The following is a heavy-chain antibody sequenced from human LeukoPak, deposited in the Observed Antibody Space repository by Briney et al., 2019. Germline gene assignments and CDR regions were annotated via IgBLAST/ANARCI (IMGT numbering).Heavy chain of an antibody. J-gene: IGHJ5*02. CDR3: ARGQYYDFWSGYLPWFDP. CDR2: IYYSGST. V-gene: IGHV4-59*08. Sequence: SETLSLTCTVSGGSISSYYWSWIRQPPGKGLEWIGYIYYSGSTNYNPSLKSRVTISADTSKNQFSLRLSSVTAADTAVYYCARGQYYDFWSGYLPWFDPWGQGTLVTVSS. D-gene: IGHD3-3*01. CDR1: GGSISSYY.